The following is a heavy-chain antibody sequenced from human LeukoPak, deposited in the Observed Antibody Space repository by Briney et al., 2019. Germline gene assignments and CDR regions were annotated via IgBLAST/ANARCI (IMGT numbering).Heavy chain of an antibody. Sequence: GASVKVSCTASGYTLTGYYMHWVRQAPGQGLEWMGWINPNSGGTNYAQKFQGRVTMTRDTSISTAYMELSRLRSDDTAVYYCARDSDPRPFDYWGQGTLVTVSS. CDR1: GYTLTGYY. V-gene: IGHV1-2*02. CDR3: ARDSDPRPFDY. J-gene: IGHJ4*02. CDR2: INPNSGGT.